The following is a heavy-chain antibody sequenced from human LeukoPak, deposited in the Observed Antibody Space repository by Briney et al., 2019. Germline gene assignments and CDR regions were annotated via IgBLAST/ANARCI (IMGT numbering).Heavy chain of an antibody. Sequence: SVKVSCKASGGTFSSYAISWVRQAPGQGLEWMGGIIPIFGTANYAQKFQGRVTITTDESTSTAYMELSSLRSEDTAVNYCASPPLGYSGYDYFCWGQGTLVTVSS. CDR2: IIPIFGTA. D-gene: IGHD5-12*01. V-gene: IGHV1-69*05. CDR3: ASPPLGYSGYDYFC. J-gene: IGHJ4*02. CDR1: GGTFSSYA.